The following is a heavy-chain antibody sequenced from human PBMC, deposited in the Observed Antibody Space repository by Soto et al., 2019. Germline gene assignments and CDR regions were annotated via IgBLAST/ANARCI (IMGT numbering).Heavy chain of an antibody. CDR2: IYWNDDK. CDR1: GFSLSTSGVG. CDR3: AYGNYYDSRGHVANWFDP. Sequence: GSGPTLVNPTQTLTLTCTFSGFSLSTSGVGVGWIRQPPGKALEWLALIYWNDDKRYSPSLKSRLTITKDTSKNQVVLTMTNMDPVDTATYYCAYGNYYDSRGHVANWFDPWGQGTLVTVYS. V-gene: IGHV2-5*01. D-gene: IGHD3-22*01. J-gene: IGHJ5*02.